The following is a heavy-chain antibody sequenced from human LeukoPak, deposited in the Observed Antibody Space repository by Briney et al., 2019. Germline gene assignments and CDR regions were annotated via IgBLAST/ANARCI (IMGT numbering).Heavy chain of an antibody. D-gene: IGHD1-1*01. CDR3: AKHGTSGTNLNWFDS. J-gene: IGHJ5*01. Sequence: SETLSLTCTVSGGSISSFYWSWIRQPPGKGLEWIGYIYYSGSTNYNPSLKSRVTISVDTSKNQFTLKLSSVTAADTAVYYGAKHGTSGTNLNWFDSWGQGTRVAVSA. V-gene: IGHV4-59*01. CDR2: IYYSGST. CDR1: GGSISSFY.